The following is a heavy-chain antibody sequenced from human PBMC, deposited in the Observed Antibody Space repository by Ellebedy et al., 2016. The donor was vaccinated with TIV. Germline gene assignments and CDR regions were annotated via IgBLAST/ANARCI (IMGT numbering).Heavy chain of an antibody. V-gene: IGHV1-69*04. CDR3: ARELPSSYYFDY. Sequence: MFQGRATITADTSTSTVYMELSSLRSEDTAVFYCARELPSSYYFDYWGQGTLVTVSS. J-gene: IGHJ4*02.